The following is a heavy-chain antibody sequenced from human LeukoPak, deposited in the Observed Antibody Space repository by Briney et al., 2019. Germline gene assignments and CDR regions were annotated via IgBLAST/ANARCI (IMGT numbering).Heavy chain of an antibody. CDR2: IYYSGST. J-gene: IGHJ4*02. CDR3: ARARDGSSWYFKYYFDY. Sequence: SETLSLTCTVSDGSINKYYWSWIRQSPGKGLEWIGYIYYSGSTNYNPSLKSRVTMSVDTSKNQFSLKLSSVTAADTAVYYCARARDGSSWYFKYYFDYWGQGTLVTVSS. CDR1: DGSINKYY. D-gene: IGHD6-13*01. V-gene: IGHV4-59*12.